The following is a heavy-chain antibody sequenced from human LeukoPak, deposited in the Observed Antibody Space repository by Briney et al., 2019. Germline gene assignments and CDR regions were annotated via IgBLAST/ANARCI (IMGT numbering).Heavy chain of an antibody. CDR3: ARGGAVVAVYFDY. D-gene: IGHD2-15*01. J-gene: IGHJ4*02. Sequence: SEALSLTCDVSGYYISTDYYWGWIRQPPGKGLEWIASMYHSGSAYYNPSLKSRVTIFVDTSKNQFSLKLNSVTAADTAVYYCARGGAVVAVYFDYWGQGTLVTVSS. CDR2: MYHSGSA. V-gene: IGHV4-38-2*01. CDR1: GYYISTDYY.